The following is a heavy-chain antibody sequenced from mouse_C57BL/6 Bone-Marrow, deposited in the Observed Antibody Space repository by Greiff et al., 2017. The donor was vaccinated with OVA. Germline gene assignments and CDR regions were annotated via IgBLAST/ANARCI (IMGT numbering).Heavy chain of an antibody. J-gene: IGHJ2*01. CDR1: GFSFNTYA. D-gene: IGHD4-1*01. CDR3: VRHEAGKGFDY. V-gene: IGHV10-1*01. Sequence: EVQLVESGGGLVQPKGSLKLSCAASGFSFNTYAMNWVRQAPGKGLEWVARIRSKSNNYATYYADSVKDRFTISRDDSESMLYLQMNNLKTEDTAMYYCVRHEAGKGFDYWGQGTTLTVSS. CDR2: IRSKSNNYAT.